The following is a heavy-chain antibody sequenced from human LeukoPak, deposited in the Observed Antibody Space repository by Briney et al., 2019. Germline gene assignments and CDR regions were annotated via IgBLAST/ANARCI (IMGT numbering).Heavy chain of an antibody. CDR1: GFTFSSYS. V-gene: IGHV3-48*01. D-gene: IGHD3-22*01. CDR2: ISSSSSTI. CDR3: ARTSERYYYDSSGSTASYFDY. Sequence: GGSLRLSCAASGFTFSSYSMNWVRQARGKGLEWVSYISSSSSTIYYADSVKGRFTISRDNAKNSLYLQMNSLRAEDTAVYYCARTSERYYYDSSGSTASYFDYWGQGTLVTVSS. J-gene: IGHJ4*02.